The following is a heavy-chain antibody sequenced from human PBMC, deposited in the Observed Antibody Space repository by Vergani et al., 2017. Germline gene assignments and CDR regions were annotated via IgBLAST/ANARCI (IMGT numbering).Heavy chain of an antibody. J-gene: IGHJ5*02. V-gene: IGHV4-59*12. D-gene: IGHD3-3*01. Sequence: QVQLQESGPGLVKPSETLSLTCTVSGGSISSYYWSWIRQPPGKGLEWIGYMYYSGRTNYNPSLKSRVTISVDTSKNQFSLKLSSVTAADTAVYYCARGLKYFDFWSGSNWFDPWGQGTLVTVSS. CDR3: ARGLKYFDFWSGSNWFDP. CDR2: MYYSGRT. CDR1: GGSISSYY.